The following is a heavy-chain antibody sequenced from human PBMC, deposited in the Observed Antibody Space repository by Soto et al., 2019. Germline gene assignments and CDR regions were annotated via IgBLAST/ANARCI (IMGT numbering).Heavy chain of an antibody. Sequence: ASVKVSCKSSGYPFTHYGITWIRHAPGQGLEWMGWISPFNGNTNYGQTLQGRVTLTTDTSTSTVYMELRSLRPDDTAVYYCARDQSFDRTYYYGLDVWGQGTPVTVSS. CDR3: ARDQSFDRTYYYGLDV. V-gene: IGHV1-18*01. CDR2: ISPFNGNT. CDR1: GYPFTHYG. J-gene: IGHJ6*02. D-gene: IGHD3-16*01.